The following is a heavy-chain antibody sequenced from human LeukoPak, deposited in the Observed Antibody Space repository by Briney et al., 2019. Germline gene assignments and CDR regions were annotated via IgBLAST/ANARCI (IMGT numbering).Heavy chain of an antibody. D-gene: IGHD3-16*01. J-gene: IGHJ5*02. CDR2: IIPIFGTA. CDR1: GGTFSSYA. Sequence: SVKVSCKASGGTFSSYAISWVRQAPGQGLEWMGRIIPIFGTANYAQKFQGRVTITADKSTSTAYMELSSLRSEDTAVYYCAPQEGLRAPNWFDPWGQGTLVTVSS. V-gene: IGHV1-69*06. CDR3: APQEGLRAPNWFDP.